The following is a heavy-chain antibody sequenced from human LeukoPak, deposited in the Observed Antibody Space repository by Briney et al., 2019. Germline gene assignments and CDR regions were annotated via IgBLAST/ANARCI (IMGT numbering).Heavy chain of an antibody. V-gene: IGHV2-5*02. CDR1: GFSLSTSGVG. CDR3: AHRLDWNPRERWFDP. D-gene: IGHD1-1*01. CDR2: IYWDDDK. J-gene: IGHJ5*02. Sequence: SGPTLVKPTQTLTLTCTFSGFSLSTSGVGVGWIRQPPGKALEWLALIYWDDDKRYSPSLKSRLTITKDTSKNQVDLTMTNMDPVDTATYYCAHRLDWNPRERWFDPWGQGTLVTVSS.